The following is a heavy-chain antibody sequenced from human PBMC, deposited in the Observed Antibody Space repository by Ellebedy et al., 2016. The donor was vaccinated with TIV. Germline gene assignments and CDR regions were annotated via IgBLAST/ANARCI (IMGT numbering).Heavy chain of an antibody. V-gene: IGHV1-2*02. Sequence: AASVKVSCKASGYTFTGYYMHWARQAPGQGLEWMGWINPNSGGTNYAQKFQGRVTMTRDTSISTAYMELSRLRSDDTAVYYCARGGEFDIVVVVAAGWFDPWGQGTLVTVSS. D-gene: IGHD2-15*01. CDR2: INPNSGGT. J-gene: IGHJ5*02. CDR3: ARGGEFDIVVVVAAGWFDP. CDR1: GYTFTGYY.